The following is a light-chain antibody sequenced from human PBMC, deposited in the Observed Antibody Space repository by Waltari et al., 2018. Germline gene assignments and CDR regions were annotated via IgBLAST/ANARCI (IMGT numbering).Light chain of an antibody. V-gene: IGLV4-69*01. CDR3: QTGGHGTWV. J-gene: IGLJ3*02. CDR1: SGYSSNV. Sequence: QLVLTQSPSASASLGASVKLTCTLSSGYSSNVIAWLQQQPEKGPRSLMKVNSDGSHSKGDEIPDRFSGSSSGDERYLTISNLQSEDEADYYCQTGGHGTWVFGGGTKLTVL. CDR2: VNSDGSH.